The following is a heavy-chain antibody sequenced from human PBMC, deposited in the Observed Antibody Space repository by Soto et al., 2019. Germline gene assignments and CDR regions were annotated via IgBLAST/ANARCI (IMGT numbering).Heavy chain of an antibody. J-gene: IGHJ4*02. Sequence: QVQLVQSGAEVKKPGASVKVSCKASGYTFASYAISWMRQAPGQGLEWMGWISAYNGNTNYAQKLQGRVTMTTDTSPSTADMELRSMRTADTAVYYCTSDHPPPDYWGQGTLVTVSS. CDR2: ISAYNGNT. CDR3: TSDHPPPDY. CDR1: GYTFASYA. V-gene: IGHV1-18*01.